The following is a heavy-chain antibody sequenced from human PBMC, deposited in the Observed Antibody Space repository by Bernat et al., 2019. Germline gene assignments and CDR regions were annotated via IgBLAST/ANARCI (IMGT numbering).Heavy chain of an antibody. J-gene: IGHJ4*02. CDR3: ARGWSFNGILEY. CDR1: GFSFRTYG. V-gene: IGHV3-33*01. D-gene: IGHD3-3*01. CDR2: IWYDGSNK. Sequence: QVQLVESGGGVVQPGRSLRLSCAASGFSFRTYGMHWVRQAPGKGLEWVAVIWYDGSNKYYADSVKGRFTISRDNSKNTLYLQMNSLRAEDTAVYYCARGWSFNGILEYGGQGTRVTFPS.